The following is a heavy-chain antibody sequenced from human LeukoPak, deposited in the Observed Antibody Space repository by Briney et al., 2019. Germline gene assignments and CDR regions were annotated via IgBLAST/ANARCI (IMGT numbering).Heavy chain of an antibody. D-gene: IGHD2-2*01. Sequence: GASVQVSCKAAGYTFTSYGISWVRRAPGQGLEWMGWISAYNGNTNYAQKLQGRVTMTTDTSTSTAYMELRSLRSDDTAVYYCARGYCSSTSCLSPFDYWGQGTLVTVSS. CDR3: ARGYCSSTSCLSPFDY. V-gene: IGHV1-18*01. CDR2: ISAYNGNT. J-gene: IGHJ4*02. CDR1: GYTFTSYG.